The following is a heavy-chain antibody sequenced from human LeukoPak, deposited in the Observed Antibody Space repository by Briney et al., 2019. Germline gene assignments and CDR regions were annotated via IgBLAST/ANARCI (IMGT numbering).Heavy chain of an antibody. CDR2: TWYDGNNK. Sequence: PGGSLRLSCAASGFTFSSYGMHWVRQAPGKGLEWVAVTWYDGNNKYYAESVKGRFTISRDNSKNTLYLQMNSLRAEDTAVYYCARGEYYYNSSGYTSVDYWGQGTLATVSS. J-gene: IGHJ4*02. CDR1: GFTFSSYG. D-gene: IGHD3-22*01. CDR3: ARGEYYYNSSGYTSVDY. V-gene: IGHV3-33*01.